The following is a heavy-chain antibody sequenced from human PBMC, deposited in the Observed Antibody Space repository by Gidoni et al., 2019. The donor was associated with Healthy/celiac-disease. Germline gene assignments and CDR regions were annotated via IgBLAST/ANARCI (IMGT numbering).Heavy chain of an antibody. Sequence: SWVRQAPGKGLEWVSAISGSGGSTYYADSVKGRFTISRDNSKNTLYLQMNSLRAEDTAVYYCAKCSSSWSLGYFDYWGQGTLVTVSS. D-gene: IGHD6-13*01. CDR2: ISGSGGST. CDR3: AKCSSSWSLGYFDY. J-gene: IGHJ4*02. V-gene: IGHV3-23*01.